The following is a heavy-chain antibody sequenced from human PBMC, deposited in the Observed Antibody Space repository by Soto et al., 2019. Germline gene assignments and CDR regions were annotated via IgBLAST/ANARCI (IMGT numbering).Heavy chain of an antibody. Sequence: GGSLRLSCAASGFTFSSYWMSWVRQAPGKGLEWVANIKPDGSQKWYVDSVKGRLTISRDNAKKSLYLQMNSLRAEDTAVYYCARGDYYDSSGPFSDAFDIWCQGTMVTVSS. CDR3: ARGDYYDSSGPFSDAFDI. D-gene: IGHD3-22*01. CDR1: GFTFSSYW. CDR2: IKPDGSQK. J-gene: IGHJ3*02. V-gene: IGHV3-7*04.